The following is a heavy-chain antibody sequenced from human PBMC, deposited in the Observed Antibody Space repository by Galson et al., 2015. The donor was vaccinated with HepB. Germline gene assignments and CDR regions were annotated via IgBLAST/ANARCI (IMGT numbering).Heavy chain of an antibody. V-gene: IGHV1-2*06. J-gene: IGHJ5*02. CDR1: GYTFTGYY. CDR3: ARNRGEYYVSVENCFDP. D-gene: IGHD3-10*01. Sequence: SVKVSCKASGYTFTGYYTHWVRQAPGQGLEWMGRINPNSGGTNYAQKFQGRVTMTSDTSLSTAYMELSRLRPDDTAVYYCARNRGEYYVSVENCFDPWGQGTLVTVSS. CDR2: INPNSGGT.